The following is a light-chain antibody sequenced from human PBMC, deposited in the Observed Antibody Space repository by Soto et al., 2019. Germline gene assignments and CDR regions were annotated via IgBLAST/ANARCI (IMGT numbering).Light chain of an antibody. CDR1: QSVSSQ. CDR3: QHRSNWPGLT. Sequence: EIVLTQSPATLSLAPGERATLSCRASQSVSSQLAWYQQKPGQAPRLLIYDATNRATGIPARFSGSGSGTDFTLTISSLDPEDFAVYYCQHRSNWPGLTFGGGTKV. V-gene: IGKV3-11*01. J-gene: IGKJ4*01. CDR2: DAT.